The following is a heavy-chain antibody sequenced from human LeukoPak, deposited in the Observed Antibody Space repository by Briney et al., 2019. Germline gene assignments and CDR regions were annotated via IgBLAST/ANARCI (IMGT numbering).Heavy chain of an antibody. D-gene: IGHD5-18*01. CDR1: GYSISSGYY. V-gene: IGHV4-38-2*01. J-gene: IGHJ3*02. CDR3: ARAGGGYSYGYRGDAFDI. CDR2: IYHSGST. Sequence: SETLSLTCAVSGYSISSGYYWGWIRQPPGKGLEWIGSIYHSGSTYYNPSLKSRVTISVGTSKNQFSLKLSSVTAADTAVYYCARAGGGYSYGYRGDAFDIWGQGTMVTVSS.